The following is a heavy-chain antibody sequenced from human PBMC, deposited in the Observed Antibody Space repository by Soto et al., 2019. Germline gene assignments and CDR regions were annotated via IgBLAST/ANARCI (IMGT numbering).Heavy chain of an antibody. J-gene: IGHJ4*02. CDR2: IYSRDSDT. CDR3: ARAPYNDGYGGFDF. Sequence: GESLKISRQTSGFRFTNFWIGWARQRPGKGLEWMGIIYSRDSDTKYSPSFQGQVTISVDTSITTAYLQWSSLKASDTAVYYCARAPYNDGYGGFDFWGQGTLVTVSS. CDR1: GFRFTNFW. D-gene: IGHD5-12*01. V-gene: IGHV5-51*01.